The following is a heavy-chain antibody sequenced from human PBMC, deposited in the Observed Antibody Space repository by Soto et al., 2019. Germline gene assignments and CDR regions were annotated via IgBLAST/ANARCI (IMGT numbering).Heavy chain of an antibody. CDR2: ISSSGSTI. D-gene: IGHD6-6*01. Sequence: RRLSCAASGFTFSDYYMSWIRQAPGKGLEWVSYISSSGSTIYYADSVKGRFTISRGNAKNSLYLQMNSLRAEDTAVYYCARGREYSRTNWFDPWGQGTLVTVSS. J-gene: IGHJ5*02. CDR3: ARGREYSRTNWFDP. CDR1: GFTFSDYY. V-gene: IGHV3-11*01.